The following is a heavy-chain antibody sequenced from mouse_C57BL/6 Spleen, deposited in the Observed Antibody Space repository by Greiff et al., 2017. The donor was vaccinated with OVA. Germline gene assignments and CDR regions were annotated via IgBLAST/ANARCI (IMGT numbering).Heavy chain of an antibody. CDR2: ISDGGSYT. CDR1: GFTFSSYA. D-gene: IGHD1-1*01. Sequence: EVQGVESGGGLVKPGGSLKLSCAASGFTFSSYAMSWVRQTPEKRLEWVATISDGGSYTYYPDNVKGRFTISRDNAKNNLYLQMSHLKSEDTAMYYCARDRGTVVATGFDVWGTGTTVTVSS. V-gene: IGHV5-4*01. CDR3: ARDRGTVVATGFDV. J-gene: IGHJ1*03.